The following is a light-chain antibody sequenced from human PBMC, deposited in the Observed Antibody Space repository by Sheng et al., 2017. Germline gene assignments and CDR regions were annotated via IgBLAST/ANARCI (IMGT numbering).Light chain of an antibody. Sequence: DIVMTQSPDSLAVSLGERATINCKSSQSVFSTSKKKNYLAWYQQKAGQPPKLLIYWASTRESGVPDRFSGSGSGTDFTLTISSLQAEDVAVYYCQQYYSTPPWTFGQGTKVEIK. J-gene: IGKJ1*01. V-gene: IGKV4-1*01. CDR3: QQYYSTPPWT. CDR2: WAS. CDR1: QSVFSTSKKKNY.